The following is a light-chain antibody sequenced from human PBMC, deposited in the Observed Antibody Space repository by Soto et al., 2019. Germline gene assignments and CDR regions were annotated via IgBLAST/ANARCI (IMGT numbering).Light chain of an antibody. Sequence: AIRMTQSPSSLSASTGDRVTITCRASQGISSYLAWYQQKPGKAPKLLIYAASTLQSGVPSRFSGSGSGTDFTLTISCLQSEDFATYYCQQYDSYPTFGPGTKVDI. V-gene: IGKV1-8*01. CDR2: AAS. CDR1: QGISSY. CDR3: QQYDSYPT. J-gene: IGKJ3*01.